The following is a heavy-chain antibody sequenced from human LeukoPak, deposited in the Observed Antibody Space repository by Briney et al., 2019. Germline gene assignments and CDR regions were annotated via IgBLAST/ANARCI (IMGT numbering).Heavy chain of an antibody. V-gene: IGHV4-61*01. CDR3: ARGGDYGDLRYFGY. Sequence: PSETLSLTCTVPGDSISSSSYYWSWIRQPPGKGLEWIGYIYYRGSTNYNPSLKSRVTFSVDTSKNQFSLKLNSVTAADTAVYYCARGGDYGDLRYFGYWGQGTLVTVSS. J-gene: IGHJ4*02. D-gene: IGHD4-17*01. CDR1: GDSISSSSYY. CDR2: IYYRGST.